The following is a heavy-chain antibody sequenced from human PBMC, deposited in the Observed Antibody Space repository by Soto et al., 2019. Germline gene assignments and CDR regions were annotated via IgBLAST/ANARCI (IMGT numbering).Heavy chain of an antibody. CDR3: ARGPSRHYDFWSGEYYGMDV. V-gene: IGHV1-3*01. D-gene: IGHD3-3*01. J-gene: IGHJ6*02. CDR1: GYTFTSYA. Sequence: ASVKVSCTASGYTFTSYAMHWVRQAPGQRLEWMGWINAGNGNTKYSQKFQGRVTITRDTSASTAYMELSSLRSEDTAVYYCARGPSRHYDFWSGEYYGMDVWGQGTTVTVSS. CDR2: INAGNGNT.